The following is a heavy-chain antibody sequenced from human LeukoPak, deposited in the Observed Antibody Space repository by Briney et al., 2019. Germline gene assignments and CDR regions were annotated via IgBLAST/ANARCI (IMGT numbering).Heavy chain of an antibody. V-gene: IGHV3-23*01. J-gene: IGHJ2*01. CDR2: ISGSGGST. Sequence: GGSLRLSCAASGFTVSSNYMSWVRQAPGKGLEWVSAISGSGGSTYYADSVKGRFTISRDNSKNTLYLQMNSLRAEDTAVYYCAKDPDYQYYSSSWYGSSWYFDLWGRGTLVTVSS. D-gene: IGHD6-13*01. CDR3: AKDPDYQYYSSSWYGSSWYFDL. CDR1: GFTVSSNY.